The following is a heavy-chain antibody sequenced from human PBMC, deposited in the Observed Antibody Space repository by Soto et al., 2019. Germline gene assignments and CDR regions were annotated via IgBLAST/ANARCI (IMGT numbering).Heavy chain of an antibody. Sequence: EVQLLESGGALTQPGGSLRLSCAASGFTFSTYALNWVRQVPGKGLEWVSGISDSGSSTYYADAVKGRFTVSRDNSNNTLYLEMNSMSTEDTAGYYCAKHRWAGYPAPSFGSWGQGTLVSVSS. CDR1: GFTFSTYA. CDR2: ISDSGSST. J-gene: IGHJ4*02. D-gene: IGHD6-19*01. V-gene: IGHV3-23*01. CDR3: AKHRWAGYPAPSFGS.